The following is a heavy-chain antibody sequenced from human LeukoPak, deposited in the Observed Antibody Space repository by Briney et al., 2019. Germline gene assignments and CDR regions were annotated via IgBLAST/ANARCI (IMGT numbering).Heavy chain of an antibody. CDR1: GGSLSSSY. D-gene: IGHD3-16*02. V-gene: IGHV4-59*01. CDR2: IYYSGST. CDR3: ARGTYDYVWGSYRYGSFDY. J-gene: IGHJ4*02. Sequence: SEALSLTCTVSGGSLSSSYWSWIRQPPGKGLEGIGYIYYSGSTNYNPSLKSRVTISVDTSKNQFSLKLSSVTAADTAVYYCARGTYDYVWGSYRYGSFDYWGQGTLVTVSS.